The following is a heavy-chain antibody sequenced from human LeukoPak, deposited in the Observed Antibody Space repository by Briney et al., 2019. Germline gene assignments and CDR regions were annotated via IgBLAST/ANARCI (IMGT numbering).Heavy chain of an antibody. CDR2: INHSGST. D-gene: IGHD6-13*01. J-gene: IGHJ4*02. V-gene: IGHV4-34*01. Sequence: PSETLSLTCAVYGGSFSGYYWNWIRQPPGQGLEWIGEINHSGSTNYNPSLKSRVTISVDTSKNQFSLKLTSVTAADTAVYYCARDTATGSYWGQGTLVTVSS. CDR3: ARDTATGSY. CDR1: GGSFSGYY.